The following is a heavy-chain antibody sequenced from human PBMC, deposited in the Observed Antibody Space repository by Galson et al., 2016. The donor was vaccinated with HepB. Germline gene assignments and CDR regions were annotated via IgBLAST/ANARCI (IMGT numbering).Heavy chain of an antibody. CDR2: MNPNSGNT. V-gene: IGHV1-8*01. D-gene: IGHD5-24*01. CDR3: AKGRGRDGYSWGLTDF. CDR1: GYTFTSYD. J-gene: IGHJ4*02. Sequence: SVKVSCKASGYTFTSYDINWVRQATGQGLEWMGWMNPNSGNTFSALKFRDRVTLTRDTSIGTAYMELSSLTSEDTAVYYCAKGRGRDGYSWGLTDFWGQGTLVSVSS.